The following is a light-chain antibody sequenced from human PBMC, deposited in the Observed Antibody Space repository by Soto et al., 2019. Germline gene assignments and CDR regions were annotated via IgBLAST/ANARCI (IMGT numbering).Light chain of an antibody. J-gene: IGKJ4*01. Sequence: ETVLTQSPGTLSLSPGERATLSCRASQSVSSSYLAWYQQKPGQAPRLLIYGASNRATGIPDRFSGSGSATDFTLTISRLEPEDFVVYYCQQYGTSPPRTFGGGTKVEIK. CDR1: QSVSSSY. CDR2: GAS. CDR3: QQYGTSPPRT. V-gene: IGKV3-20*01.